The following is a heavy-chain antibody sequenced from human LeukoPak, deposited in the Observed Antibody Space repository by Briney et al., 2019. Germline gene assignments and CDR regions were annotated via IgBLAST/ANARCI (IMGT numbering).Heavy chain of an antibody. D-gene: IGHD3-22*01. V-gene: IGHV3-23*01. CDR3: AKADDSSGYGDY. CDR1: GFTFSTYA. Sequence: GGSLRLSCAASGFTFSTYAMSWVRQAPGKGLEWVSAISGSGGSTYYADSVKGRFTISRDNSKNTLYLQMNSLRAEDTAVYYCAKADDSSGYGDYWGQGTLVTVSS. J-gene: IGHJ4*02. CDR2: ISGSGGST.